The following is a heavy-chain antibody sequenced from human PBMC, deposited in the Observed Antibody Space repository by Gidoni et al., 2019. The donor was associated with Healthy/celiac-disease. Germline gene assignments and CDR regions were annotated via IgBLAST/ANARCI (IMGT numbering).Heavy chain of an antibody. J-gene: IGHJ3*02. D-gene: IGHD6-6*01. CDR1: GFTFSSYG. CDR2: IGYDGSNK. CDR3: ARDRPFDI. V-gene: IGHV3-33*01. Sequence: QVQLVESGAGVVQPGRSLRLSCAASGFTFSSYGMTWGRQAPCKGLEWVAVIGYDGSNKYYADAVKGRFTISRDNSKNTRYLQMNSLRAEDTAVYYCARDRPFDIWGQGTMVTVSS.